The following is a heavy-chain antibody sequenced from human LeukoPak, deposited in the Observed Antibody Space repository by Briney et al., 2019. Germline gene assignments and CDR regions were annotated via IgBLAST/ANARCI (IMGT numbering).Heavy chain of an antibody. V-gene: IGHV4-38-2*02. CDR2: IYHSGST. D-gene: IGHD1-20*01. CDR1: GYSISSGYY. Sequence: SETLSLTCTVSGYSISSGYYWGWIRPPPGKGLEWSGNIYHSGSTYYNPSLKRRVTISVDTSKNQFSLKLSSVTAADTAVYYCARSIAGLNWFDPWGQGTLVTVSS. J-gene: IGHJ5*02. CDR3: ARSIAGLNWFDP.